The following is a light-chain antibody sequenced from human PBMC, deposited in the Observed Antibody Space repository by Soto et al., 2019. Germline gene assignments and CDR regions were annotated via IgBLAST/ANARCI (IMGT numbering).Light chain of an antibody. CDR2: KAS. CDR3: QQYKAYPYT. V-gene: IGKV1-5*03. CDR1: QSINSW. J-gene: IGKJ2*01. Sequence: DLQMTQSPSTLSASVGDRVTITCRASQSINSWLAWYQQKPGKAPKFLINKASNLESGVPSRISGSGSGTEFTLTISSLQPDDFATYYCQQYKAYPYTFGQGTKLEIK.